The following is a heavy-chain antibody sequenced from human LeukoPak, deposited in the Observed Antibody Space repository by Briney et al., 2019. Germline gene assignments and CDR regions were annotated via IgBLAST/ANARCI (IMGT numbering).Heavy chain of an antibody. CDR3: ARFAFCGGDCFYFDY. CDR1: GFTFSSYG. D-gene: IGHD2-21*01. V-gene: IGHV3-33*01. Sequence: AGGSLRLSCAASGFTFSSYGMHWVRQAPGKGLEWVAVIWYDGSNKYYADSVKGRFTISRDNSKNTLYLQMNSLRAEDTAVYYCARFAFCGGDCFYFDYWGQGTLVTVSS. CDR2: IWYDGSNK. J-gene: IGHJ4*02.